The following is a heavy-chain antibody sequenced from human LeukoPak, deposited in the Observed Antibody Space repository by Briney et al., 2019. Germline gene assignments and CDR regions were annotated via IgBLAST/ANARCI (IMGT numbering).Heavy chain of an antibody. Sequence: SETLSLTCTVSGGSISSYYWSWIRQPPGKGLEWIGYIYYSGSTNYNPSLKSRVTISVDTSKNQFSLKLSSVTAADTAVYYCARWMVWGTFFDYWGQGTLVTVSS. CDR2: IYYSGST. CDR3: ARWMVWGTFFDY. CDR1: GGSISSYY. D-gene: IGHD3-16*01. V-gene: IGHV4-59*12. J-gene: IGHJ4*02.